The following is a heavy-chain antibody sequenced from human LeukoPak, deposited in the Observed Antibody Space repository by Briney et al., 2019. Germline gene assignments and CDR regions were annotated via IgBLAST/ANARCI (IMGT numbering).Heavy chain of an antibody. Sequence: SETLSLTCTVSGGSISSSSYYWGWIRQPPGKGLEWIGSIYYSGSTYYNPSLKSRVTISVDTSKNQFSLKLSSVTAADTAVYYCAGGGTDWFDPWGQGTLVTVSP. CDR2: IYYSGST. D-gene: IGHD1-14*01. CDR1: GGSISSSSYY. V-gene: IGHV4-39*07. CDR3: AGGGTDWFDP. J-gene: IGHJ5*01.